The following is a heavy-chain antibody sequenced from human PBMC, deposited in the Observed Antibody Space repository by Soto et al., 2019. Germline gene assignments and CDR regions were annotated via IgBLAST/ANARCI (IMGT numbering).Heavy chain of an antibody. CDR1: GFTFSSYE. Sequence: GGSLRLSCAASGFTFSSYEMNWVRQAPGKGLEWVSYISSSGSTIYYAGSVKGRFTISRDNAKNSLYLQMNSLRAEDTAVYYCAREGKIQLWLLFDYWGQGTLVTVSS. D-gene: IGHD5-18*01. J-gene: IGHJ4*02. CDR2: ISSSGSTI. V-gene: IGHV3-48*03. CDR3: AREGKIQLWLLFDY.